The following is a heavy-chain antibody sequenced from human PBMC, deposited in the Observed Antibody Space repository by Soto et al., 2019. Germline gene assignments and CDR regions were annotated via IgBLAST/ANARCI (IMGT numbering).Heavy chain of an antibody. V-gene: IGHV1-58*02. D-gene: IGHD4-17*01. Sequence: QMQLVQSGPEVKKPGTSVKVSCKASGFTFTSSAMQWVRQARGQRLEWIGWIVVGSGNTNYAQKFQERVTITRDMSTSTAYMELSSLRSADTAVYYCAASGPNYGDYLAIDYWGQGPLVTVSS. CDR1: GFTFTSSA. CDR2: IVVGSGNT. CDR3: AASGPNYGDYLAIDY. J-gene: IGHJ4*02.